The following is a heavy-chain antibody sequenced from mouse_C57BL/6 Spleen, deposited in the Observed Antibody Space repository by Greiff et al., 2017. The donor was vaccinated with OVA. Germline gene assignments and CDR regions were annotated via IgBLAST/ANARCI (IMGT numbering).Heavy chain of an antibody. D-gene: IGHD1-1*01. CDR1: GYTFTSYW. Sequence: VQLQQPGAELVRPGSSVKLSCKASGYTFTSYWMHWVKQRPIQGLEWIGNIDPSDSETHYNQKFKDKATLTVDKSSSTAYMQLSSLTSEDSAVYYCARTTTVVAYYYAMDDWGQGTSVTVSS. CDR2: IDPSDSET. J-gene: IGHJ4*01. V-gene: IGHV1-52*01. CDR3: ARTTTVVAYYYAMDD.